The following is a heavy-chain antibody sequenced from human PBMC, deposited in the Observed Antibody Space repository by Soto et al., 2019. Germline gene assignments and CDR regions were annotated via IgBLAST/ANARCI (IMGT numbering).Heavy chain of an antibody. CDR2: ISSSTSTI. CDR3: ARGGYSYGHFQH. V-gene: IGHV3-48*02. D-gene: IGHD5-18*01. CDR1: GFNFRSYG. Sequence: EVQLVESGGGLVQPGASLRLSCTASGFNFRSYGMNWVRQAPGKGLEWVSHISSSTSTIYYADSVKGRFTISRDNAKNSLSLHMNSLRDEDTAVYYCARGGYSYGHFQHWGQGTLVTVSS. J-gene: IGHJ1*01.